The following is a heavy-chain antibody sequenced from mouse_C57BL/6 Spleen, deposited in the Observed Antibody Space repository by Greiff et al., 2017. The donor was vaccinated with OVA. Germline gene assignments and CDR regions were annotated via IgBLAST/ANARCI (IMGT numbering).Heavy chain of an antibody. CDR1: GYTFTDYY. Sequence: EVQLQQSGPELVKPGASVKISCKASGYTFTDYYMNWVKQSYGKSLEWIGGFNPNNGSTSYNQKFKGKATLTVDKSSSTDYMELRRLTSEDSAVYYCAGIYYDYDGVYYALDYWGQGTSVTVSS. J-gene: IGHJ4*01. CDR2: FNPNNGST. D-gene: IGHD2-4*01. CDR3: AGIYYDYDGVYYALDY. V-gene: IGHV1-26*01.